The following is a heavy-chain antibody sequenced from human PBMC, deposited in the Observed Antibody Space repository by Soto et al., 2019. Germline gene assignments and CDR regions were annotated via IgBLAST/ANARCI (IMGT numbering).Heavy chain of an antibody. Sequence: EVQLVESGGGLVKPGGSLRLSCAASGLTFSTYGMNWVRPAPGKGLEWVSSISSGVEYVGYADSVKGRLTIARDNAKNSLYMQLDSLRVEDTAVYYCATDGAAGAAMGVWGQGTTVTVSS. D-gene: IGHD6-13*01. CDR2: ISSGVEYV. J-gene: IGHJ6*02. CDR1: GLTFSTYG. CDR3: ATDGAAGAAMGV. V-gene: IGHV3-21*01.